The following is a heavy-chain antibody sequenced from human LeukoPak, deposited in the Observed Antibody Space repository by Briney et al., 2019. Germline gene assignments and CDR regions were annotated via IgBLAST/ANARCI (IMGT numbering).Heavy chain of an antibody. CDR3: ARDIRGDFWSGGGYFYYYMDV. V-gene: IGHV4-59*12. J-gene: IGHJ6*03. Sequence: SETLSLTCTVSGGSLSTSYWSWLRQPPGKGLEWIGYISYSGNTNYNPSLKSRVTISVDTSKNQFSLKLSSATAADTAVYYCARDIRGDFWSGGGYFYYYMDVWGKGTTVTVSS. CDR2: ISYSGNT. D-gene: IGHD3-3*01. CDR1: GGSLSTSY.